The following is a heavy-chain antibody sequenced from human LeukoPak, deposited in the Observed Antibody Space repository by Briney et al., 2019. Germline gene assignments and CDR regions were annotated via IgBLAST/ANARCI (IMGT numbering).Heavy chain of an antibody. Sequence: GGSLRLSCEASGFTFSSNWMQWVRQAPGKGLVWVSRINTDGSSTTYADSVKGRFTISRDNAKNTLFLQINSLGAEDTAVYYCARTSGSNWPVYYWGQGTLVTVFS. CDR2: INTDGSST. V-gene: IGHV3-74*01. CDR1: GFTFSSNW. CDR3: ARTSGSNWPVYY. D-gene: IGHD6-13*01. J-gene: IGHJ4*02.